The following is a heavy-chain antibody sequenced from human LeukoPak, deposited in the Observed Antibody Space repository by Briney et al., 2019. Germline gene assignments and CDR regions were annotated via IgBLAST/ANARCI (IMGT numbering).Heavy chain of an antibody. V-gene: IGHV1-2*02. CDR3: ARGCSSTSCSSDLYYYYYYMDV. D-gene: IGHD2-2*01. J-gene: IGHJ6*03. CDR2: INPNSGGT. CDR1: GYTFTGYY. Sequence: ASVKVSCKASGYTFTGYYMHWVRQAPGQGLEWMGWINPNSGGTNYAQKFQGRVTMTRDTSISTAYMELSRLTSDDTAVYCCARGCSSTSCSSDLYYYYYYMDVWGKGTTVTVSS.